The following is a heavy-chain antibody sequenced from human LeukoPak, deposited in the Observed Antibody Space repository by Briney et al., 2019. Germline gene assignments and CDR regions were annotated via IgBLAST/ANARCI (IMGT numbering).Heavy chain of an antibody. CDR3: ARDIAGATKGGWFDT. V-gene: IGHV1-8*01. D-gene: IGHD1-26*01. J-gene: IGHJ5*02. CDR2: MNPNSGNT. Sequence: ASVKVSGKASGYTFTNYDINWVRQATGQGLEWMGWMNPNSGNTGYAQKFQGGVTMTRNTSISTAYMELSSLRSEDTALYYCARDIAGATKGGWFDTWGQGTPVTVSS. CDR1: GYTFTNYD.